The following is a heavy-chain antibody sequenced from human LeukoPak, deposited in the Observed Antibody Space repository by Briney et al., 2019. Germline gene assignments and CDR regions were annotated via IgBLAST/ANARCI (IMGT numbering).Heavy chain of an antibody. CDR3: ARDRVYYMDG. CDR1: GFTFSDYN. V-gene: IGHV3-48*02. CDR2: IGGRSSTT. J-gene: IGHJ6*03. Sequence: GGSLRLSCAASGFTFSDYNMNWVRQAPGQGLEWVSHIGGRSSTTYYADSVKGRFTISRDNAKNSLYLQMNGLRDEDTAVYYCARDRVYYMDGWGKGTTVTVSS.